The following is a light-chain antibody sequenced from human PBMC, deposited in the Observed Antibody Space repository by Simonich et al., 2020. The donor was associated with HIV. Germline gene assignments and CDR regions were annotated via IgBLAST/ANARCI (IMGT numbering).Light chain of an antibody. CDR2: WAA. CDR3: QQYNNWPT. CDR1: QSLLSSSNNKNY. V-gene: IGKV4-1*01. J-gene: IGKJ4*01. Sequence: DIVMTHSPDSLAVSLGERATINCKSSQSLLSSSNNKNYLAWYQQKAGQPPNLLIYWAATRESGVPDRFRGSGSGTEFTLTISSMQSEDFAVYYCQQYNNWPTFGGGTKVEIK.